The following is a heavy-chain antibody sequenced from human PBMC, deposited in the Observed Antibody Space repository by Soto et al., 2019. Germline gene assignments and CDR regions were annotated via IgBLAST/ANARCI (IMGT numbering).Heavy chain of an antibody. CDR3: AKSLSAIPGDS. D-gene: IGHD2-2*01. Sequence: HPGGSLRLSCTASGFTFSSYWMSWVRQGPGKGPEWVANIKQDGSEIYYMDSVKGRFTISRDNAKSSLYLQMTSLRAEDTAVYHCAKSLSAIPGDSWGQGTLVTVSS. CDR1: GFTFSSYW. CDR2: IKQDGSEI. J-gene: IGHJ4*02. V-gene: IGHV3-7*05.